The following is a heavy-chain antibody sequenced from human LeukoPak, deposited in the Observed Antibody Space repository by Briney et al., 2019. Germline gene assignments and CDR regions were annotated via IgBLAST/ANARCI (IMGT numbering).Heavy chain of an antibody. J-gene: IGHJ4*02. CDR1: GGSISSYY. D-gene: IGHD6-19*01. CDR2: IYYSGST. Sequence: KTSETLSLXCTVSGGSISSYYWRWIRQPPGKGLESIGYIYYSGSTNYNPSLKSRVTISVDTSKNQFSLKLSSVTAADTAVYYCARTIAVAGTNYFDYWGQGTLVTVSS. CDR3: ARTIAVAGTNYFDY. V-gene: IGHV4-59*01.